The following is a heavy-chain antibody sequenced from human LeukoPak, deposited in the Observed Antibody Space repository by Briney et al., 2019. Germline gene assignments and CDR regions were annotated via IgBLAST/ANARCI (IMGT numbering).Heavy chain of an antibody. CDR1: GFSLCSSGVG. CDR3: AHRRPGHLTGWDNSYFDN. D-gene: IGHD1/OR15-1a*01. V-gene: IGHV2-5*02. Sequence: ESGPTLVIPTQTLTLTCTFSGFSLCSSGVGVGWIRQPPGRALEWLAVIYWDDDKRYNPSLRSRLTMSKDASRNQVFLVVANMDPVDTATYYCAHRRPGHLTGWDNSYFDNWGPGTLVTVSS. J-gene: IGHJ4*02. CDR2: IYWDDDK.